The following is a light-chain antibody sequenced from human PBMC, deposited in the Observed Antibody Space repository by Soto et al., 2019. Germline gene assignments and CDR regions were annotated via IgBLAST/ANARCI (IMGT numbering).Light chain of an antibody. CDR1: QYVGRN. Sequence: EIVMTQYPDTLSVSPGERATLSCRASQYVGRNVAWYQQRPGQAPRLLIHGTSTRPADITARFSGSVSETELTLTINGLQPEDFVICYCQQYNNWPPMSTFGQGTKLEMK. V-gene: IGKV3-15*01. CDR3: QQYNNWPPMST. CDR2: GTS. J-gene: IGKJ2*01.